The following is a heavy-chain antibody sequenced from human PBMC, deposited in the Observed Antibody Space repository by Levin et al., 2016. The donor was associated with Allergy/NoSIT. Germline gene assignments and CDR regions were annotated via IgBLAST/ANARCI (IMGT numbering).Heavy chain of an antibody. CDR2: IYPGDSHT. CDR3: ARLGYCTSSSCQPYYYGMDV. D-gene: IGHD2-2*01. J-gene: IGHJ6*02. CDR1: GYRFNSYW. V-gene: IGHV5-51*01. Sequence: KVSCKASGYRFNSYWIGWVRQMPGKGLEWMGIIYPGDSHTRYSPSFEGQVTISADKSINTAYVQWSGLKASDTAIYYCARLGYCTSSSCQPYYYGMDVWGQGTTVTVSS.